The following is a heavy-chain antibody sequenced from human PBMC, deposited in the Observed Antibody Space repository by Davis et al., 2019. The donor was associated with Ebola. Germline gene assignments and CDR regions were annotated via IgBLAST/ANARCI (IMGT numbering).Heavy chain of an antibody. Sequence: PSETLSLTCGVSGVSISNSYWTWIRQPPGKGLEYIGSIYYTGSTYYNPSLKSRVTISVDTSKNQFSLRLSSVTAADTAVYYCARPQGCSSTSCYTFDAFDIWGQGTRVTVSS. CDR1: GVSISNSY. CDR2: IYYTGST. CDR3: ARPQGCSSTSCYTFDAFDI. D-gene: IGHD2-2*02. J-gene: IGHJ3*02. V-gene: IGHV4-59*05.